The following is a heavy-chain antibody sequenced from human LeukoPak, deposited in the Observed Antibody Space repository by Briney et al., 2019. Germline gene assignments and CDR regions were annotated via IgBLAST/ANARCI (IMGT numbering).Heavy chain of an antibody. Sequence: GASVKVSCKASGGTFSSYAISWVRQAPGQGLEWMGRSIPILGIANYAQKFQGRVTITADKSTSTAYMELSSLRSEDTAVYYCARDRSIKKYYHESSGTSYNWFDPWGQGTLVTVPS. CDR3: ARDRSIKKYYHESSGTSYNWFDP. CDR2: SIPILGIA. V-gene: IGHV1-69*04. D-gene: IGHD3-22*01. CDR1: GGTFSSYA. J-gene: IGHJ5*02.